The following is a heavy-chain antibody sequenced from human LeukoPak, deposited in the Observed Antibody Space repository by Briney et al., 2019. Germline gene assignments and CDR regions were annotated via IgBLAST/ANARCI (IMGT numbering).Heavy chain of an antibody. CDR2: IYCSGST. J-gene: IGHJ4*02. D-gene: IGHD6-13*01. CDR3: ARDVGSSSWYDY. V-gene: IGHV4-39*02. Sequence: SETLSLTCTVSGGSISSSNYYWGWIRPPPGKGLDWIGSIYCSGSTYYYPSLKCRVTISVDTSKNQFSLKLSSVTAEDTAVYYCARDVGSSSWYDYWGQGTLVTVSS. CDR1: GGSISSSNYY.